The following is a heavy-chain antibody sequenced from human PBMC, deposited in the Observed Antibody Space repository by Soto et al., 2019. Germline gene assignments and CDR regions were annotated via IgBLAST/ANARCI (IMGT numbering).Heavy chain of an antibody. Sequence: HPGGSMRLSCVGSGFIFSNNGMHWVRQTPGKGIEWVAFMSYDGSDTFYADSVKGRFTISRDNSKNTLFLHMSNLRAEDTAMYYCTIVRVADSALDHWGQGTLVTVSS. CDR3: TIVRVADSALDH. CDR1: GFIFSNNG. D-gene: IGHD3-10*02. J-gene: IGHJ4*02. CDR2: MSYDGSDT. V-gene: IGHV3-30*02.